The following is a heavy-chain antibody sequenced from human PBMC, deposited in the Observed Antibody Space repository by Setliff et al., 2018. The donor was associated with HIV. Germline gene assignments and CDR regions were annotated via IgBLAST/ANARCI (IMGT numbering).Heavy chain of an antibody. J-gene: IGHJ6*02. V-gene: IGHV1-69*13. D-gene: IGHD6-19*01. Sequence: SVKVSCKASGGTFSSYAISWVQQAPGQGLEWMGGIIPIFGTANYAQKFQGRVTITADESTSTAYMELSSLRSEDTAVYYCASPTSIAVAGTHRGKDYYYYGMDVWGQGTTVTVSS. CDR3: ASPTSIAVAGTHRGKDYYYYGMDV. CDR1: GGTFSSYA. CDR2: IIPIFGTA.